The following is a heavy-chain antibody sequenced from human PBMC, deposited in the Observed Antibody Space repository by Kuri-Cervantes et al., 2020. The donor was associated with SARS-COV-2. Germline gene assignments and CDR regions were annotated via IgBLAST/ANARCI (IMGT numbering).Heavy chain of an antibody. CDR1: GGSITSHY. Sequence: SETLSLTCTVSGGSITSHYWNWIRQSPGRGLEWIGYIYYSGSTKYNPSLNSRVTMSVDMSKNQFSLKLSSVTAADTAVYFCARGAAVAATCFDYWGQGTLVTVSS. CDR2: IYYSGST. CDR3: ARGAAVAATCFDY. V-gene: IGHV4-59*11. D-gene: IGHD6-19*01. J-gene: IGHJ4*02.